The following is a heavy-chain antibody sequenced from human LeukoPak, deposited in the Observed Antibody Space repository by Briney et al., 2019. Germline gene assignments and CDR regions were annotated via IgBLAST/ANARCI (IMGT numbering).Heavy chain of an antibody. V-gene: IGHV5-10-1*01. D-gene: IGHD3-10*01. J-gene: IGHJ1*01. CDR2: IDPSDSYT. Sequence: GESLKISCKGSGYSFTSYWISWVRQMPGKGREWMGRIDPSDSYTNYSPSFQGHVTMSVDESISTAYLQWSSLKASDTAMYYCSTYAGTSSKYFQYWGQGTLVTVSS. CDR3: STYAGTSSKYFQY. CDR1: GYSFTSYW.